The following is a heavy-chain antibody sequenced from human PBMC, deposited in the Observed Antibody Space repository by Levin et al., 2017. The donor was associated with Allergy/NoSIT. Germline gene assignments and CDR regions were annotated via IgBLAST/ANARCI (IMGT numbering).Heavy chain of an antibody. Sequence: PGGSLRLSCAASGFTFSSYSMNWVRQAPGKGLEWVSYISSSSSTIYYADSVKGRFTISRDNAKNSLYLQMNSLRDEDTAVYYCARDLGYIVVVPAALDYWGQGTLVTVSS. CDR2: ISSSSSTI. CDR1: GFTFSSYS. J-gene: IGHJ4*02. CDR3: ARDLGYIVVVPAALDY. V-gene: IGHV3-48*02. D-gene: IGHD2-2*01.